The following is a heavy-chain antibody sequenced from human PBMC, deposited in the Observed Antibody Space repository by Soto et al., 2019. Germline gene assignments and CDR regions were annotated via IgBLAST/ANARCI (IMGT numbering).Heavy chain of an antibody. CDR2: IKPDGSEE. CDR3: GRVALGGGYDVVDY. J-gene: IGHJ4*02. V-gene: IGHV3-7*04. CDR1: GFTFKTYW. Sequence: EVQLVESGGGLVQPGGSLRLSCAGSGFTFKTYWMSWVRQAPGKGLEWVANIKPDGSEENYVDSLMGRFTISRDNAKNSRNLQVNSLNAEDTAVYYCGRVALGGGYDVVDYWGQGTLVTVSS. D-gene: IGHD5-12*01.